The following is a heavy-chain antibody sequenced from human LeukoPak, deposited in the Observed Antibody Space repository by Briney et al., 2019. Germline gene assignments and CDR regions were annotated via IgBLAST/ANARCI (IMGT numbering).Heavy chain of an antibody. Sequence: WRSPILYCAASGFTFSNYAMHWVRQAPGKGLEWVAVISYDGSNKYYADSVKGRFTISRDNSKNTLYLQMNSLRAEDTAVYYCARDYGTGFDYWGERPLATVSS. CDR1: GFTFSNYA. D-gene: IGHD1-14*01. J-gene: IGHJ4*01. CDR2: ISYDGSNK. CDR3: ARDYGTGFDY. V-gene: IGHV3-30-3*01.